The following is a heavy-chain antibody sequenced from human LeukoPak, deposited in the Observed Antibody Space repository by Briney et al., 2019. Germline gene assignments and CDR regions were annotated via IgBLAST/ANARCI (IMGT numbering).Heavy chain of an antibody. D-gene: IGHD1-26*01. Sequence: ASVKVSCKASGYTFTSYGISWVRQAPGQGLEWMGWISAYNGNTNYAQKLQGRVTMTTDTSTSTAYMELRSLRSDDTAVYYCARDQSIVGATFVDYWGQGTLVTVSS. J-gene: IGHJ4*02. V-gene: IGHV1-18*01. CDR2: ISAYNGNT. CDR1: GYTFTSYG. CDR3: ARDQSIVGATFVDY.